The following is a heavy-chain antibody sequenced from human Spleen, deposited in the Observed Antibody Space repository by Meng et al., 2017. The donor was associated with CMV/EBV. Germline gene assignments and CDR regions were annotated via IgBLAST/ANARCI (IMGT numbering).Heavy chain of an antibody. V-gene: IGHV4-39*01. CDR3: ASHRRGTYIPENMSPPAYFGLHV. Sequence: SETLSLTCTVSDGSISNTNYFWGWIRQPPGKGLEWIGGLYYSGTTYYNPSLKRRVTLSVDTSMNQFSLKVRSVTAADTAVYYCASHRRGTYIPENMSPPAYFGLHVWGQGTTVTVSS. J-gene: IGHJ6*02. CDR1: DGSISNTNYF. D-gene: IGHD2/OR15-2a*01. CDR2: LYYSGTT.